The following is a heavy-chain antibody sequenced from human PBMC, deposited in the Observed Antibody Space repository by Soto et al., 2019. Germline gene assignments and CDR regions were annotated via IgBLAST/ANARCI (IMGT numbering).Heavy chain of an antibody. CDR2: IYYSGST. D-gene: IGHD3-22*01. J-gene: IGHJ6*02. CDR3: ARRLYYDSSGFEGGGMDV. CDR1: GGSISSSSYY. V-gene: IGHV4-39*01. Sequence: PWETLSLTCTVSGGSISSSSYYWGWIRQPPGKGLEWIGSIYYSGSTYYNPSLKSRVTISVGTSKNQFSLKLSSVTAADTAVYYCARRLYYDSSGFEGGGMDVWGQGTTVTVS.